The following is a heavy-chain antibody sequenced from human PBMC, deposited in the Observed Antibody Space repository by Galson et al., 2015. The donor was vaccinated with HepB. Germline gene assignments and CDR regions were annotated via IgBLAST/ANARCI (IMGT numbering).Heavy chain of an antibody. CDR3: AKIPTYSSSWESDAFDI. CDR2: ISYDGSNK. CDR1: GFTFSSYG. V-gene: IGHV3-30*18. D-gene: IGHD6-13*01. J-gene: IGHJ3*02. Sequence: SLRLSCAASGFTFSSYGMHWVRQAPGKGLEWVAVISYDGSNKYYADSVKGRFTISRDNSKNTLYLQMNSLRAEDTAVYYCAKIPTYSSSWESDAFDIWGQGTMVTVSS.